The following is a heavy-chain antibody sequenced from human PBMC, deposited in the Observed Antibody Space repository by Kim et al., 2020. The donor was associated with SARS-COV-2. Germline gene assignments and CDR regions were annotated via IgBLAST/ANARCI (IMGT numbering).Heavy chain of an antibody. CDR2: IDPSDSYT. CDR3: AILNIVGATSIDY. D-gene: IGHD1-26*01. CDR1: GYSFTSYW. J-gene: IGHJ4*02. V-gene: IGHV5-10-1*01. Sequence: GESLKISCKGSGYSFTSYWISWVRQMPGKGLEWMGRIDPSDSYTNYSPSFQGHVTISADKSISTAYLQWSSVKASDTAMYYCAILNIVGATSIDYWGQGTLVTVSS.